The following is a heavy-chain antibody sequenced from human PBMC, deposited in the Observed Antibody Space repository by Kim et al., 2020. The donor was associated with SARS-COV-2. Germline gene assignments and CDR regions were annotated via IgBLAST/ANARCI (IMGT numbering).Heavy chain of an antibody. V-gene: IGHV3-30-3*01. J-gene: IGHJ6*02. Sequence: GGSLRLSCAASGFTFSSCAIHWVRQAPGKGLEWVAVISYDGSNKNYADSVKGRFTISRDNSKNTPYLKMNSLRAEDTALYYCARDTWSRLRGLTYSYYGMDVWGQGTTVTVSS. CDR1: GFTFSSCA. D-gene: IGHD3-10*01. CDR2: ISYDGSNK. CDR3: ARDTWSRLRGLTYSYYGMDV.